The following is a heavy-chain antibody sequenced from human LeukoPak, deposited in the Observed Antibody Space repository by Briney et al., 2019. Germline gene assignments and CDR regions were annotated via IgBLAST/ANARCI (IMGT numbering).Heavy chain of an antibody. V-gene: IGHV4-39*07. CDR2: IYYSGST. J-gene: IGHJ4*02. CDR3: AREGSSGWYYFDY. Sequence: PSETLSLTCTVSGDSISSGKYYWGWVRQPPGKGLQWIGSIYYSGSTYYNTTLKSRVTISVDTSKYQSSLKLSSVTAADTAVYYCAREGSSGWYYFDYWGQGNLVTASS. CDR1: GDSISSGKYY. D-gene: IGHD6-19*01.